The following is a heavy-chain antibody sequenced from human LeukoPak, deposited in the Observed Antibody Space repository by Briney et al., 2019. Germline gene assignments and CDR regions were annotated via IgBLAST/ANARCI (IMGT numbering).Heavy chain of an antibody. CDR2: ISAYNGNT. CDR1: GYTFTSYG. J-gene: IGHJ5*02. V-gene: IGHV1-18*01. D-gene: IGHD3-10*01. Sequence: VASVKVSCKASGYTFTSYGISWVRQAPGQGLEWMGWISAYNGNTNYAQKLQGRVTMTTDTSTSTAYMELRSLRSDDTAVYYCARDHVPLLWFGEFVSWGQGTLVTVSS. CDR3: ARDHVPLLWFGEFVS.